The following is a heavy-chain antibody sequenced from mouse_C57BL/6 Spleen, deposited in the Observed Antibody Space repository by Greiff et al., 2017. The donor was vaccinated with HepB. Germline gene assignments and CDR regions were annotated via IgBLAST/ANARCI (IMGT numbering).Heavy chain of an antibody. D-gene: IGHD1-1*01. V-gene: IGHV5-4*01. J-gene: IGHJ2*01. CDR1: GFTFSSYA. Sequence: EVKLVESGGGLVKPGGSLKLSCAASGFTFSSYAMSWVRQTPEKRLEWVATISDGGSYTYYPDNVKGRFTISRDNAKNNLYLQMSHLKSEDTAMYYCARDHYYGNYFDYWGQGTTLTVSS. CDR3: ARDHYYGNYFDY. CDR2: ISDGGSYT.